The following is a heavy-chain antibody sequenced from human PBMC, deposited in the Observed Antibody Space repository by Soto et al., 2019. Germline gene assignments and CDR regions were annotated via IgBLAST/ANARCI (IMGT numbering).Heavy chain of an antibody. CDR3: ARDQPGYSYGYGLGY. J-gene: IGHJ4*02. Sequence: GGSLRLSCAASGFTFDEYALTWVRQAPGKGLEWVAGINWNGGSKGYADSVKGRFTISRDNAKSSLYLQMNSLRAEDTAVYYCARDQPGYSYGYGLGYWGQGTLVTVSS. CDR1: GFTFDEYA. V-gene: IGHV3-20*04. D-gene: IGHD5-18*01. CDR2: INWNGGSK.